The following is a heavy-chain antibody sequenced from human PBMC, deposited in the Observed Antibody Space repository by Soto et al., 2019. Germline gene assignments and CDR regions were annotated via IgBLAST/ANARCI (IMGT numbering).Heavy chain of an antibody. CDR1: GFTFSSYG. D-gene: IGHD6-19*01. Sequence: PGGSLRLSCAASGFTFSSYGMHWVRQAPGKGLEWVAVISYDGSNKYYADSVKGRFTISRDNSKNTLYLQMNSLRAEDTAVYYCAKAPRSGWRAYYYYYYGMDVWGQGTTVTVSS. CDR2: ISYDGSNK. J-gene: IGHJ6*02. V-gene: IGHV3-30*18. CDR3: AKAPRSGWRAYYYYYYGMDV.